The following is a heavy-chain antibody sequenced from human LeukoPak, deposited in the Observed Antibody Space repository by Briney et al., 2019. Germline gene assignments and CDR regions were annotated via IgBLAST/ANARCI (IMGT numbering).Heavy chain of an antibody. J-gene: IGHJ4*02. CDR3: ANLCSSTTCPQDY. CDR1: GFTFDDYT. Sequence: GGSLRLSCAASGFTFDDYTMHWVRQAPGKGLEWVSLISWNGGSTYYADSVKGRFTISRDNSKDSLYLQMNSLTTEDTAFYYCANLCSSTTCPQDYWGQGTLVTVSS. CDR2: ISWNGGST. V-gene: IGHV3-43*01. D-gene: IGHD2-2*01.